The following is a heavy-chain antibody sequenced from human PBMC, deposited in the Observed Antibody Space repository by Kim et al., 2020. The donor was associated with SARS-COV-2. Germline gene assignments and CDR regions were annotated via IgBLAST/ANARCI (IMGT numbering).Heavy chain of an antibody. CDR1: GYSFTSYW. CDR2: IYPGDSDT. Sequence: GESLKISCKGSGYSFTSYWIGWVRQMPGKGLEWMGIIYPGDSDTRYSPSFQGQVTISADKSISTAYLQWSSLKASDTAMYYCAREGERYFDWRLGYGMDVWGQGTTVTVSS. J-gene: IGHJ6*02. D-gene: IGHD3-9*01. CDR3: AREGERYFDWRLGYGMDV. V-gene: IGHV5-51*01.